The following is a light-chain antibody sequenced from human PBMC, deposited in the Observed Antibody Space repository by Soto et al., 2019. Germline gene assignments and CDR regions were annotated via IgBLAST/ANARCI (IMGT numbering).Light chain of an antibody. V-gene: IGKV1-17*03. J-gene: IGKJ2*01. Sequence: DVPMTQSPSAMSASVGDRVTITCRASQDISRLVAWFQQKPGKAPERLIYDTSSLQPGVPSRFSGSGSGTEFTLAISGLQPEDFATYYCLQQNGYPYTFGQGTKLEIK. CDR3: LQQNGYPYT. CDR2: DTS. CDR1: QDISRL.